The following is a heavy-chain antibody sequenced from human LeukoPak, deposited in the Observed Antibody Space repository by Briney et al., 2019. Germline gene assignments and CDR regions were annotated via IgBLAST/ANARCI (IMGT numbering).Heavy chain of an antibody. V-gene: IGHV3-30*03. J-gene: IGHJ6*02. Sequence: GGSLRLSCAASGFTFSSYGMHWVRQAPGKGLEWVAVISYDGGNKYYADSVKGRFTISRDNSKNTLYLQMNSLRAEDTAVYYCAREGKSRVYYDTLTGPAPPESYYYGMDVWGQGTTVTVSS. CDR3: AREGKSRVYYDTLTGPAPPESYYYGMDV. D-gene: IGHD3-9*01. CDR1: GFTFSSYG. CDR2: ISYDGGNK.